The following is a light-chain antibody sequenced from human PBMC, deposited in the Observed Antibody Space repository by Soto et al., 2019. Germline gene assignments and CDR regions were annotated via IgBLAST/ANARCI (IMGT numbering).Light chain of an antibody. Sequence: EIVLTQFPGTLSLSPGERATLSCRAIQFFTSNYLSCYQQYLALAPRFLIFGASFRSIGFPDSFSGSGSGTDFFFTVSRLEPEDFAVYYCLHYDNSPTFGQGTKVDIK. CDR1: QFFTSNY. J-gene: IGKJ1*01. CDR2: GAS. CDR3: LHYDNSPT. V-gene: IGKV3-20*01.